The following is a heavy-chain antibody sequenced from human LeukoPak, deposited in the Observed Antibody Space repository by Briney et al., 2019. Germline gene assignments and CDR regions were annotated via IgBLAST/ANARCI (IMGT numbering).Heavy chain of an antibody. CDR2: ISHSGST. Sequence: SQTLSLTCTVSGGSISSDGYYWTWIRQPPGKGLEWIGYISHSGSTYYNPSLKSRVTISVDRSKNQFSLKLSSVTAADTAVYYCARVRGVVPAAISPTPNWFDPWGQGTLVTVSS. J-gene: IGHJ5*02. V-gene: IGHV4-30-2*01. CDR1: GGSISSDGYY. CDR3: ARVRGVVPAAISPTPNWFDP. D-gene: IGHD2-2*01.